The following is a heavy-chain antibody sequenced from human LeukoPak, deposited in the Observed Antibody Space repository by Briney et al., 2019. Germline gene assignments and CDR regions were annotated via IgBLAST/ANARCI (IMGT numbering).Heavy chain of an antibody. CDR3: ATQTSSEAFEI. V-gene: IGHV3-7*05. CDR2: IKPDGSDK. J-gene: IGHJ3*02. D-gene: IGHD2-2*01. Sequence: GGSLRLSCVASGFAFRTYWMSWVRQAPGKGLDWVANIKPDGSDKKFVDSVKGRFAISRDNAKKSLYLQMNNLRVEDTAVYYCATQTSSEAFEIWGQGTMVTVSS. CDR1: GFAFRTYW.